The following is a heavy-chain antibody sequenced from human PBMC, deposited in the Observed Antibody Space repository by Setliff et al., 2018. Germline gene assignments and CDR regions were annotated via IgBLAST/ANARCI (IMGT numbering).Heavy chain of an antibody. D-gene: IGHD6-19*01. CDR3: ARDLAVAGYYGAFDI. V-gene: IGHV1-18*01. Sequence: VASVKVSCKASGYTFTSYGFSWVRQAPGQGLEWMGWISVYNGKTKYAQKFQGRVTITTDESTSTAYMELSSLRSEDTAVYYCARDLAVAGYYGAFDIWGQGTMVT. CDR2: ISVYNGKT. J-gene: IGHJ3*02. CDR1: GYTFTSYG.